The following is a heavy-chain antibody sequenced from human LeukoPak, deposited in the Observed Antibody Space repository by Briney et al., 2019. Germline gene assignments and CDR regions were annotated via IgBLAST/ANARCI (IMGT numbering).Heavy chain of an antibody. D-gene: IGHD2-15*01. V-gene: IGHV3-21*01. CDR2: ITSSSFNI. CDR1: GFTFSSYT. J-gene: IGHJ4*02. CDR3: ARISCSGGTCYYYFDY. Sequence: GGSLRLSCAASGFTFSSYTMNWVRQAPGKGPEWVSSITSSSFNIYYADSVRGRFTISRDNAKTSLYLQMNSLRAEDTAVYYCARISCSGGTCYYYFDYWGQGTLVTVSS.